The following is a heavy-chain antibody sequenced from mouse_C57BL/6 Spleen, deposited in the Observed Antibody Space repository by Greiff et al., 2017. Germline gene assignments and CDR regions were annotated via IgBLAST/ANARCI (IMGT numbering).Heavy chain of an antibody. V-gene: IGHV14-4*01. J-gene: IGHJ3*01. Sequence: EVKLQQSGAELVRPGASVKLSCTASGFNIKDDYMHWVKQRPEQGLEWIGWIDPENGDTEYASKFQGKATITADTSSNTAYLQLSSLTSEDTAVYYCTTRFTTRAWFAYWGQGTLVTVSA. D-gene: IGHD2-12*01. CDR2: IDPENGDT. CDR3: TTRFTTRAWFAY. CDR1: GFNIKDDY.